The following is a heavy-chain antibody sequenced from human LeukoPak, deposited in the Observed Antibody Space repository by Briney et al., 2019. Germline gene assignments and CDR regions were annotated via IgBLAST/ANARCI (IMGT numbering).Heavy chain of an antibody. CDR3: ASGSDGWFAFDY. J-gene: IGHJ4*02. D-gene: IGHD6-19*01. CDR1: EFTVSTNY. CDR2: IYSTGGK. V-gene: IGHV3-66*01. Sequence: PGGSLRLSCAASEFTVSTNYMSWVRQAPGKGLEWVSIIYSTGGKYYADSVKGRFTISRDNSKHTLYLQMNSLRGEDTAVYYCASGSDGWFAFDYWGQGILVTVSS.